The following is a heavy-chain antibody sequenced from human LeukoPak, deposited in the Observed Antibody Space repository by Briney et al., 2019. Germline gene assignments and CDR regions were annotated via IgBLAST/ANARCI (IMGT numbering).Heavy chain of an antibody. CDR3: ATAGNYRFDY. D-gene: IGHD1-7*01. J-gene: IGHJ4*02. CDR1: GFTLSTYA. Sequence: PGGSLRLSCSASGFTLSTYAMCWVRQAPGKGLVWVSRINPDGSTINYADSVKGRFTISRDNAKNTLYLQMNSLRAEDTAVYYCATAGNYRFDYWGQGTLVTVSP. CDR2: INPDGSTI. V-gene: IGHV3-74*01.